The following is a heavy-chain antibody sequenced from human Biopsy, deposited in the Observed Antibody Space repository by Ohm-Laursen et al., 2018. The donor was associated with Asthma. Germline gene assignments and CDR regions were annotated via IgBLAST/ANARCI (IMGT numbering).Heavy chain of an antibody. CDR3: ARCQVGYSSGWSLLLKKIYYSGMDV. CDR2: TMTVFGTT. CDR1: GGTFSNFA. V-gene: IGHV1-69*13. D-gene: IGHD6-19*01. J-gene: IGHJ6*02. Sequence: ASVTVSCKDPGGTFSNFAISWVRQAPGQGLEWLGGTMTVFGTTKYAQKFQGRVNITADESTSTAYMEVTSLRSEDTAIYYCARCQVGYSSGWSLLLKKIYYSGMDVWGQGTAVTVSS.